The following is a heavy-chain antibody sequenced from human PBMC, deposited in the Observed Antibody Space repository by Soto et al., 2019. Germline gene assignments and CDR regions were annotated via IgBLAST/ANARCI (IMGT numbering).Heavy chain of an antibody. CDR3: VSSRSAIYGDALDV. J-gene: IGHJ3*01. V-gene: IGHV4-59*03. D-gene: IGHD2-2*01. CDR2: IYDDGTT. Sequence: LSLTCSVSGGSISSYFRNWLRQPPGKGLEWIGYIYDDGTTDYNPSLKSRVTILLDMSKNQFSLKLSSVTAADTAVYYCVSSRSAIYGDALDVWGQGTMVTVSS. CDR1: GGSISSYF.